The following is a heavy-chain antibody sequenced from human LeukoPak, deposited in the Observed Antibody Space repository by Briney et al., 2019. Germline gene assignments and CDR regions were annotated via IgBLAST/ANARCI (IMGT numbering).Heavy chain of an antibody. CDR2: ISASGLST. V-gene: IGHV3-23*01. J-gene: IGHJ4*02. Sequence: GESLKISCKGSGYSFTSYWIGWVRQAPGKGLEYVSPISASGLSTYYTDSVRGRFTNSRDNSKNTLYLQMHSLRAEDTAVYCCAKETSITGAGDFWGQGALVTVSS. CDR3: AKETSITGAGDF. D-gene: IGHD1-20*01. CDR1: GYSFTSYW.